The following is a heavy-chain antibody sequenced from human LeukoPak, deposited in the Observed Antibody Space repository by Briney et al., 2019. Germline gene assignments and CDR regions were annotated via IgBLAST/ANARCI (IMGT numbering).Heavy chain of an antibody. CDR1: GFTFSDYY. D-gene: IGHD3-3*01. Sequence: GGSLTLSCAASGFTFSDYYMSWIRQAPGKGLEWVSYISTSGSNIYHADSVKGRFTISRDNAKNSLYLQMNSLRAEDTAVYYCARGQTSDFWSGPDPSYYYYMDVWGKGTTVTVSS. CDR3: ARGQTSDFWSGPDPSYYYYMDV. CDR2: ISTSGSNI. J-gene: IGHJ6*03. V-gene: IGHV3-11*01.